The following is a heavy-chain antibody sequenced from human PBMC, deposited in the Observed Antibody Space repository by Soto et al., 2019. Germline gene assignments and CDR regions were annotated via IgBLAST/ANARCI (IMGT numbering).Heavy chain of an antibody. V-gene: IGHV4-59*03. Sequence: PSETLSLTCAVYGGSFSGYYWSWIRRPPGMGLEWIASISYSGTTNYNSSLKSRVTISIDTSKNQFSLKVNSVTAADTAVYYCRGGGYTFAPFAHWGKGALVPVSP. CDR3: RGGGYTFAPFAH. D-gene: IGHD3-10*01. CDR2: ISYSGTT. CDR1: GGSFSGYY. J-gene: IGHJ4*02.